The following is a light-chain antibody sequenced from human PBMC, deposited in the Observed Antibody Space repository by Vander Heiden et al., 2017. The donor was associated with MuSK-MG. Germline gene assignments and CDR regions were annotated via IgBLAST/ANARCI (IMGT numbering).Light chain of an antibody. CDR1: QSISSY. CDR3: QKYKSYAFI. V-gene: IGKV1-9*01. Sequence: IHLTHSPSSLPASVGDRVNITCRASQSISSYLAWYQQKPGKAPRLLIFAASTLQNGVPSRFSGSGSGTDFTLTISSLQPDDFATYYCQKYKSYAFIFGGGTKVEVK. CDR2: AAS. J-gene: IGKJ4*01.